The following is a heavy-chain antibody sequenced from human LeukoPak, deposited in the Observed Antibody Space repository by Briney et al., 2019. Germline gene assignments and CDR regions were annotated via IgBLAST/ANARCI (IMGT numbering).Heavy chain of an antibody. D-gene: IGHD2-15*01. CDR1: GGTFSSYA. J-gene: IGHJ4*02. CDR2: IYPGDSDT. V-gene: IGHV5-51*01. Sequence: KVSCKASGGTFSSYAISWVRQMPGKGLEWMGIIYPGDSDTRYSLSFQGRVTISADKSISTAYLQWSSLKASDTAMYYCARLRGSGFDYWGQGTLVTVSS. CDR3: ARLRGSGFDY.